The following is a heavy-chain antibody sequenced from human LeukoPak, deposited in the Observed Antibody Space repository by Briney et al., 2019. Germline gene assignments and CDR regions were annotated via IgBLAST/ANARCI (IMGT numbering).Heavy chain of an antibody. J-gene: IGHJ4*02. Sequence: ASVKVSCKAFGYTITGYYIHWVRQAPGQGLEWMGWINPNNGGTNSAQKFQGRVTMTRDTSIGTAYMELNRPTYDDTAVYYCGRDQQWTQGNFDYCNQGTLVNVSS. CDR3: GRDQQWTQGNFDY. CDR1: GYTITGYY. D-gene: IGHD6-19*01. CDR2: INPNNGGT. V-gene: IGHV1-2*02.